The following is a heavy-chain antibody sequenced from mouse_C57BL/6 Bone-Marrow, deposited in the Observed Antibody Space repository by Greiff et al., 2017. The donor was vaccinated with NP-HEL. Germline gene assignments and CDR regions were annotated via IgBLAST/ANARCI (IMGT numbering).Heavy chain of an antibody. CDR2: INPGDGDT. CDR1: GYAFSSYW. D-gene: IGHD1-1*01. J-gene: IGHJ4*01. V-gene: IGHV1-80*01. CDR3: ARGDNGSSRFGYAMDY. Sequence: QVQLLQSGAELVKPGASVKISCKASGYAFSSYWMNWVKERPGKGLEWIGQINPGDGDTKYNGKFKGKATLTADKSSSTAYMQVSSLTAEDSAVYFCARGDNGSSRFGYAMDYWGQGTSGTVSS.